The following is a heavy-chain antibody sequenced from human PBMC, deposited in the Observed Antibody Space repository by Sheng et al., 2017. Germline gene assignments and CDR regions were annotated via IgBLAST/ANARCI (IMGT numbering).Heavy chain of an antibody. J-gene: IGHJ4*02. Sequence: EVQLVETGGGLIQPGGSLRLSCAVSGFTVSSDSLTWVRQAPGKGLEWVSGIHNDGRTFYVDSVKGRFTISRDNSKNTLYLQMNSLRAEDTAVYFCARVRGTHDHGSYYFDYWGQGTPVTVSS. V-gene: IGHV3-53*02. D-gene: IGHD3-16*01. CDR1: GFTVSSDS. CDR2: IHNDGRT. CDR3: ARVRGTHDHGSYYFDY.